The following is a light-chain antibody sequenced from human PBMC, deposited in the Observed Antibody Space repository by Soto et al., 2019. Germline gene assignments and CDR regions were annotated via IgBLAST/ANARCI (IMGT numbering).Light chain of an antibody. CDR2: SNN. J-gene: IGLJ1*01. CDR1: SSNIGSNT. Sequence: PVLTRAASATRIHRQRLPISSSGSSSNIGSNTVNWYQQLPGTAPKLLIYSNNQRPSGVPDRFPGSKSGTSASLAISGLQSEDEADYYCAAWDDSLNGYVFGTGTKVTVL. CDR3: AAWDDSLNGYV. V-gene: IGLV1-44*01.